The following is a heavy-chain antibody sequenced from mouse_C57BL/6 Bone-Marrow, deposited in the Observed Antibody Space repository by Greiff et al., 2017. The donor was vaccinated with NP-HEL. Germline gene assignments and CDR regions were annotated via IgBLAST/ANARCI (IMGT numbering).Heavy chain of an antibody. D-gene: IGHD2-4*01. J-gene: IGHJ1*03. V-gene: IGHV1-4*01. CDR3: PRRDYAGV. CDR1: GYTFTSYT. CDR2: INPSSGYT. Sequence: QVTLKESGAELARPGASVKMSCKASGYTFTSYTMHWVKQRPGQGLEWIGYINPSSGYTKYNQKFKDKATLTADKSSSTAYMQLSSLTSEDSASYYCPRRDYAGVWGTGTTVTVSS.